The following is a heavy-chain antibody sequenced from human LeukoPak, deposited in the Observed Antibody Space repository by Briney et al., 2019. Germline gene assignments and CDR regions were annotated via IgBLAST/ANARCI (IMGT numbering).Heavy chain of an antibody. CDR1: GFSFNYYG. Sequence: GRSLRLSCAASGFSFNYYGLHWVRQAPGKGLEWVAVISYDGNNKYYADSVKGRFTISRDNAKNSLYLQMNSLRAEDTAVYYCARVKLYYDSSGYIGPFDYWGQGTLVTVSS. CDR3: ARVKLYYDSSGYIGPFDY. D-gene: IGHD3-22*01. J-gene: IGHJ4*02. V-gene: IGHV3-30*03. CDR2: ISYDGNNK.